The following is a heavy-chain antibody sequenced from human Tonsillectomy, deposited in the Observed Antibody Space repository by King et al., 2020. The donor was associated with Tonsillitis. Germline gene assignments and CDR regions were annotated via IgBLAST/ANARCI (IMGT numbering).Heavy chain of an antibody. CDR1: GFTFSNYG. CDR3: AKDSGGLED. J-gene: IGHJ4*02. Sequence: VQLVESGGDVVQPGGSLRLSCAASGFTFSNYGMHWVRQAPGKGLEWVTFIHYDGSNKYYADSVTGRFTISRDNSKNTLYLQMNSLRTEDTAVYYCAKDSGGLEDWGRGTLVTVSS. D-gene: IGHD3-16*01. V-gene: IGHV3-30*02. CDR2: IHYDGSNK.